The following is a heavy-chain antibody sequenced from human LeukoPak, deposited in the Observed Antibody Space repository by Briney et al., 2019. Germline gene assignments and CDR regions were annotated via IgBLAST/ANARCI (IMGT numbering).Heavy chain of an antibody. J-gene: IGHJ3*02. CDR2: IYSGGST. D-gene: IGHD2-15*01. CDR1: EFSVGSNY. V-gene: IGHV3-66*04. CDR3: ARHRSGGSQDDAFDI. Sequence: WGSLRLSCAASEFSVGSNYMTWVRQAPGKGLEWVSLIYSGGSTYYADSVKGRFTISRDNSKNTLYLQMNSLRAEDTAVYYCARHRSGGSQDDAFDIWGQGTLVTVSS.